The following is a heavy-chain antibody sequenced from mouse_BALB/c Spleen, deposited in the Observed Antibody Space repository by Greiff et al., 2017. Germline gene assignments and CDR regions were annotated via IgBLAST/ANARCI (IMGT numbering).Heavy chain of an antibody. V-gene: IGHV3-6*02. D-gene: IGHD1-1*01. CDR2: ISYDGSN. CDR1: GYSITSGYY. Sequence: EVKLVESGPGLVKPSQSLSLTCSVTGYSITSGYYWNWIRQFPGNKLEWMGYISYDGSNNYNPSLKNRISITRDTSKNQFFLKLNSVTTEDTATYDCANYGSSLAWFAYWGQGTLVTVSA. CDR3: ANYGSSLAWFAY. J-gene: IGHJ3*01.